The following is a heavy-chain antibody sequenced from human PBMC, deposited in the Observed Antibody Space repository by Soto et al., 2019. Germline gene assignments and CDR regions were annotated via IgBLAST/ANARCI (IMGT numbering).Heavy chain of an antibody. Sequence: SETLSLTCTVSGASISSSYWSWIRQPPGKGLEWIGYIFHSGSTNYNPSLKSRVTISVDTSKNQFSLKLSSVTAADTAVYYCARDYNYYVSDYWGQGTLVTVSS. CDR1: GASISSSY. CDR2: IFHSGST. J-gene: IGHJ4*02. V-gene: IGHV4-59*12. CDR3: ARDYNYYVSDY. D-gene: IGHD3-22*01.